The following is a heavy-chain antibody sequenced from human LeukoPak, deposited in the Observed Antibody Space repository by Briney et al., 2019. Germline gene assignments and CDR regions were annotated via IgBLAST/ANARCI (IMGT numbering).Heavy chain of an antibody. J-gene: IGHJ4*02. V-gene: IGHV4-38-2*01. CDR1: GYSISSGYH. D-gene: IGHD2-15*01. Sequence: PSETLSLTCAGSGYSISSGYHWGWIRPPPGKGLEWIGSIYHSGSTYYNPSLKSRVTISVDTSKNQSSLELSSVPAADTAVYYCANRVCSGGSCYPGYFDYWGQGTLVTVSS. CDR3: ANRVCSGGSCYPGYFDY. CDR2: IYHSGST.